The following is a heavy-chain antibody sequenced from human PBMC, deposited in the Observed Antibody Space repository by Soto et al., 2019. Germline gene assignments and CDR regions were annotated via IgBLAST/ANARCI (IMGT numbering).Heavy chain of an antibody. Sequence: GGSLRLSCAASGFTVSSHYMGWVRQAPGKGLEWVSIIYSGGGTYYADSVRGRFTISRDNSKNTLYLQMNSLRAEDTAVYYCARGAGTSRHFDYWGQGTLVTVSS. J-gene: IGHJ4*02. V-gene: IGHV3-53*01. CDR3: ARGAGTSRHFDY. CDR1: GFTVSSHY. CDR2: IYSGGGT. D-gene: IGHD1-1*01.